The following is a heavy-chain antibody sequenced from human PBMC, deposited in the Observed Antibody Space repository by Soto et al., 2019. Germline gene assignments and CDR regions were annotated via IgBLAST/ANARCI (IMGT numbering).Heavy chain of an antibody. D-gene: IGHD6-13*01. CDR1: GYSFTSNW. CDR3: ARVGIAAANTGWFDP. J-gene: IGHJ5*02. Sequence: KISCKVSGYSFTSNWIGWVLQMPGKGLELMGIIYPGDSDTRYSPSFQGQITISADKSITTAYLQWSSLKASDTAMYYCARVGIAAANTGWFDPWGQGTLVTVSS. CDR2: IYPGDSDT. V-gene: IGHV5-51*01.